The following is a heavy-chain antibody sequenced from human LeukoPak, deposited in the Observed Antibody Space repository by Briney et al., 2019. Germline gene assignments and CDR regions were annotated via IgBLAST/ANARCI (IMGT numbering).Heavy chain of an antibody. CDR1: GGSFSGYY. Sequence: SETLSLTCAVYGGSFSGYYWSWIRQPPGKGLEWIGEINHSGSTNYNPSLKSRVTISVDTSKNQFSLKLSSVTAADTAVYYCARARITIFGVVTQHDYWGQGTLVSVSS. CDR3: ARARITIFGVVTQHDY. CDR2: INHSGST. J-gene: IGHJ4*02. V-gene: IGHV4-34*01. D-gene: IGHD3-3*01.